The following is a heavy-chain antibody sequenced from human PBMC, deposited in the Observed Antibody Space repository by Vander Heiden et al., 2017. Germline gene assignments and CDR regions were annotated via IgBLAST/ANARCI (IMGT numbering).Heavy chain of an antibody. J-gene: IGHJ6*02. CDR1: GCSISSSSYY. CDR2: IYYSGST. CDR3: ARQEIVVVPAAMVPYGMDV. D-gene: IGHD2-2*01. V-gene: IGHV4-39*01. Sequence: QLQLQESGPGLVKPSETLSLTCTVSGCSISSSSYYWGWIRQPPGKGLEWIGSIYYSGSTYYNPSLKSRVTISVDTSKNQFSLKLSSVTAADTAVYYCARQEIVVVPAAMVPYGMDVWGQGTTVTVSS.